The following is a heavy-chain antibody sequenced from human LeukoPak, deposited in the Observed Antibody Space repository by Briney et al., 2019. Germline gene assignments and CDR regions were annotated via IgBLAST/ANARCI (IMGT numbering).Heavy chain of an antibody. CDR3: ARTLSGLRWTQYYFDY. CDR1: GFTFSDYY. J-gene: IGHJ4*02. Sequence: GGSLRLSCAASGFTFSDYYMSWIREAPGKGVEWVSYISNSGSTRYYADSVKGRFTISRDNAKTTLYLQMNSLRAEDTAVYYCARTLSGLRWTQYYFDYWGQGTLVTVSS. D-gene: IGHD4-23*01. CDR2: ISNSGSTR. V-gene: IGHV3-11*01.